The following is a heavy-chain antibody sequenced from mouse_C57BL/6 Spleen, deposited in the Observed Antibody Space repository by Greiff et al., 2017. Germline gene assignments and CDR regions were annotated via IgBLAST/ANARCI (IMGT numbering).Heavy chain of an antibody. J-gene: IGHJ4*01. Sequence: EVQRVESGGGLVQPGGSLSLSCAASGFTFTDYYMSWVRQPPGKALEWLGFIRNKANGYKTEYSASVKGRFTISRDNSQSILYLQMKALRAEDSATCYSARAITTVYYYAMDCWGQGTSVTVSS. V-gene: IGHV7-3*01. D-gene: IGHD1-1*01. CDR2: IRNKANGYKT. CDR1: GFTFTDYY. CDR3: ARAITTVYYYAMDC.